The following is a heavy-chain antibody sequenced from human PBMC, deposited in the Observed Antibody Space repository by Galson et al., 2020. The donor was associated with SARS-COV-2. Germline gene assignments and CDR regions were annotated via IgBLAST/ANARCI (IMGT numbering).Heavy chain of an antibody. CDR3: ASGYCSGGSCYWYYYGMDV. J-gene: IGHJ6*02. CDR2: ISSSSSYI. D-gene: IGHD2-15*01. V-gene: IGHV3-21*01. CDR1: GFTFSSYS. Sequence: GGSLRLSCAASGFTFSSYSMNWVRQAPGKGLEWVSSISSSSSYIYYADSVKGRFTISRDNAKNSLYLQMNSLRAEDTAVYYCASGYCSGGSCYWYYYGMDVWGQGTTVTVSS.